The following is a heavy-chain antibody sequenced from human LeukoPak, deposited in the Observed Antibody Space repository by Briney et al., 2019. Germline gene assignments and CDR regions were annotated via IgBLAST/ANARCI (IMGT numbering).Heavy chain of an antibody. CDR2: ISGRGGST. CDR3: AKDRYSGSSHFDY. Sequence: PGGSLRLSCAASGFTFSSYAMSWVRQAPGKGLEWVSAISGRGGSTYYADSVKGRFTISRDNSKNTLYLQMNSLRAEDTAVYYCAKDRYSGSSHFDYWGQGTLVTVSS. V-gene: IGHV3-23*01. CDR1: GFTFSSYA. J-gene: IGHJ4*02. D-gene: IGHD1-26*01.